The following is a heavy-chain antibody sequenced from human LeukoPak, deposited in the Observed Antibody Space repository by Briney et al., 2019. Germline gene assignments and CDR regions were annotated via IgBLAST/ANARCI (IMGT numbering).Heavy chain of an antibody. J-gene: IGHJ4*02. V-gene: IGHV3-74*01. Sequence: GGSLRLSCAASGFTFSSYWMHWVRQAPGKGLVWVSRINSDGSSTSYADSVKGRFTISRDNAKNTLYLQMNSLRAEDTAVYYCAKDHPDCRGTSCLLFDCWGQGTLVTVSS. CDR3: AKDHPDCRGTSCLLFDC. CDR1: GFTFSSYW. D-gene: IGHD2-2*01. CDR2: INSDGSST.